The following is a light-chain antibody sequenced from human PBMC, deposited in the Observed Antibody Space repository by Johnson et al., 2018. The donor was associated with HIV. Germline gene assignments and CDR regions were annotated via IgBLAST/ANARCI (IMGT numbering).Light chain of an antibody. Sequence: QSVLTQPPSVSAAPGQKVTISCSGSSSNIGNNYVSWYQQLPGTAPKLLIYDNNKRPSGIPDRFSGSKSGTSATLSITGLQPGDEAYYYCGTWDSSLSAGVFGTGTKVTVL. J-gene: IGLJ1*01. CDR1: SSNIGNNY. V-gene: IGLV1-51*01. CDR3: GTWDSSLSAGV. CDR2: DNN.